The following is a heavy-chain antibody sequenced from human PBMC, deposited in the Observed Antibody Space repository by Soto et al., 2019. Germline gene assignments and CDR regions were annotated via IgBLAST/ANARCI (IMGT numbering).Heavy chain of an antibody. J-gene: IGHJ5*02. V-gene: IGHV1-24*01. D-gene: IGHD3-10*01. CDR2: FDREAGKT. CDR1: GYTLTEPR. Sequence: GASVKVSCKVSGYTLTEPRMHWVRQAAGKGLEWLGGFDREAGKTIYAERFQGRLTMTEDTSTNTAYMELSSLKSDDTAVYYCATANYGSGSYSWLDPWGQGTLVTVSS. CDR3: ATANYGSGSYSWLDP.